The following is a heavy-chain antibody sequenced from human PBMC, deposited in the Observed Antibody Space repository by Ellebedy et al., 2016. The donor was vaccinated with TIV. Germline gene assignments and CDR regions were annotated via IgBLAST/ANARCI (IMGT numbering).Heavy chain of an antibody. CDR3: ARCGSEMDY. V-gene: IGHV3-7*01. J-gene: IGHJ4*02. CDR1: GFTFSHYW. D-gene: IGHD5-24*01. CDR2: IKEDGSEE. Sequence: PGGSLRLSCVASGFTFSHYWMTWVRQAPGMGLEWVANIKEDGSEEHYVDSVKGRFTISRDNAKNSLYLQMNNLRVEDMAVCYCARCGSEMDYWGQGTLVTVSS.